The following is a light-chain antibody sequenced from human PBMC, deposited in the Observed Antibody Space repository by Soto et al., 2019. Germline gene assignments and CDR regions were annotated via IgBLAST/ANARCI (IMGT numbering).Light chain of an antibody. V-gene: IGKV3-15*01. CDR2: GAS. CDR3: QQYNNWPLT. J-gene: IGKJ1*01. Sequence: DILMTQSPATLSVSPGEGATLSCRASQTISSNLAWYQQKPGQVPRLLMYGASTSATGIPARFSGSGSGTEFTLTISSLQSEDFAVYYCQQYNNWPLTFGQGTKVEIK. CDR1: QTISSN.